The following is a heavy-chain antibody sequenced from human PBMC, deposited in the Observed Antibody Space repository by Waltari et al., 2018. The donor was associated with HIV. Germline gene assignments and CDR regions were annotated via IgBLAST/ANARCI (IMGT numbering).Heavy chain of an antibody. Sequence: EVQLVESGGGLVQPGGSLSLPCAASGVTFSRFEMKWVRQAPGKGLEWVSYISRSGSTIHYADSVKGRFTISRDNAKNSLYLRMNSLRAEDTAVYYCARAHITMIRGGNAFDIWGQGTMVTVSS. CDR1: GVTFSRFE. CDR3: ARAHITMIRGGNAFDI. D-gene: IGHD3-10*01. V-gene: IGHV3-48*03. J-gene: IGHJ3*02. CDR2: ISRSGSTI.